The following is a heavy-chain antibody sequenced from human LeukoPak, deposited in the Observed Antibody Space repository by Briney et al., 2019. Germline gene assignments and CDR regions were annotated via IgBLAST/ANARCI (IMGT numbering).Heavy chain of an antibody. V-gene: IGHV3-53*01. D-gene: IGHD3-10*01. CDR3: ARFSGPGMQHYYYYMDV. J-gene: IGHJ6*03. CDR2: IFSGGTT. Sequence: GGSLRLSCAASGFSVSMKYMTWVRQAPGKGLEWVSGIFSGGTTYYADSVKGRFTVSRDNSKNMMYLQMNSLRAEDAAVYYCARFSGPGMQHYYYYMDVWGTGTTVTVSS. CDR1: GFSVSMKY.